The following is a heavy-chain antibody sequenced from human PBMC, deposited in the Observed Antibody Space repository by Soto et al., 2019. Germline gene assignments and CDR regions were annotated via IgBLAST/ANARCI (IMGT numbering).Heavy chain of an antibody. J-gene: IGHJ4*02. CDR2: IWYDGSKT. CDR3: ARDHGTRRDGNNPFDF. Sequence: QVQLVESGGGVVQPGGSLRLSCTASGFAFTTFGIHWVRRAPGKGLEWVGFIWYDGSKTHYTDSVEGRFTICRDNSNNTVFVQMDSLRVDDTAVYFCARDHGTRRDGNNPFDFWGQGTLVTVSS. D-gene: IGHD1-7*01. CDR1: GFAFTTFG. V-gene: IGHV3-33*01.